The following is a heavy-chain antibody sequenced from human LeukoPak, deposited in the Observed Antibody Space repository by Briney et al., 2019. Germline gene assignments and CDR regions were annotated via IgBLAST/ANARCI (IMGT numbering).Heavy chain of an antibody. V-gene: IGHV3-48*01. CDR1: GFTFSNAW. D-gene: IGHD3-3*01. CDR3: AREEWFSRTWDY. CDR2: ISSSSIIT. J-gene: IGHJ4*02. Sequence: GGSLRLSCAASGFTFSNAWMTWVRQAPGKGLEWVSYISSSSIITYYADSVKGRLTVSRDNANNSLFLQMNSLRVEDTAVHYCAREEWFSRTWDYWGQGTLVTVSS.